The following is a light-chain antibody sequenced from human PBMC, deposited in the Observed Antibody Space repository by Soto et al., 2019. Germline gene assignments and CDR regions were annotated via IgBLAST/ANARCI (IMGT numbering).Light chain of an antibody. Sequence: QSALTQPRSVSGSPGQSVTISCTGTSSDVGGYNYVSWYQQHPGKAPKLMIYDVNQRPSGVPDRFSGSKSGNTASLTISGLQAEDEAEGDYYCCSYAGSYSYVFGTGTKLTVL. CDR1: SSDVGGYNY. CDR3: CSYAGSYSYV. V-gene: IGLV2-11*01. CDR2: DVN. J-gene: IGLJ1*01.